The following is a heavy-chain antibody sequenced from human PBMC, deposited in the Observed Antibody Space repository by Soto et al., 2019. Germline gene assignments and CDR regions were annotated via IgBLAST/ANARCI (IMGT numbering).Heavy chain of an antibody. Sequence: SETLSLTCTVSGGSISSGDYYWSWIRQPPGKGLEWIGYIYYSGSTYYNPSLKSRVTISVDTSKNQFSLKLSSVTAADTAVYYCARVWSYCSSTSCYYYFDYWGQGTLVTVS. CDR3: ARVWSYCSSTSCYYYFDY. J-gene: IGHJ4*02. CDR2: IYYSGST. D-gene: IGHD2-2*01. CDR1: GGSISSGDYY. V-gene: IGHV4-30-4*01.